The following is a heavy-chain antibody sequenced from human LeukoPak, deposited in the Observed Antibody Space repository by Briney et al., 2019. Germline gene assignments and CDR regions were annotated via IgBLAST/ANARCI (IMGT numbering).Heavy chain of an antibody. V-gene: IGHV1-69*04. D-gene: IGHD5-18*01. Sequence: GASVKVSCKASGGTFSSYAISWVRQAPGQGLEWMGRIIPILGIANYAQKFQGRVTITADKSTSTAYMELSSLRSEDTAVYYCARRTGGMVTDYYYYGMDVWGQGTTVTVSS. J-gene: IGHJ6*02. CDR3: ARRTGGMVTDYYYYGMDV. CDR2: IIPILGIA. CDR1: GGTFSSYA.